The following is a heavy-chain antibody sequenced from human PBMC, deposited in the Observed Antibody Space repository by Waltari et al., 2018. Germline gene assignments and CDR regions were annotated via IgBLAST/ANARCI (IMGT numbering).Heavy chain of an antibody. Sequence: EVQLVESGGGLVQPGGSLRLSCAASGFTFSDHYMDWVRQAPGKGLEWVGRTRNKANSYTTEYAASVKVRFTISRDDSKNSLYLQMNSLKTEDTAVYYCARSVGSTAFDIWGQGTMVTVSS. J-gene: IGHJ3*02. V-gene: IGHV3-72*01. CDR3: ARSVGSTAFDI. CDR1: GFTFSDHY. CDR2: TRNKANSYTT. D-gene: IGHD1-26*01.